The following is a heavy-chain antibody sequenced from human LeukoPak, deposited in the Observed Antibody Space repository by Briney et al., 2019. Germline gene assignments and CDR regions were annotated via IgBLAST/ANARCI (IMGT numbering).Heavy chain of an antibody. CDR3: ARGSGSSWYSGYYDY. CDR2: IYYSGST. V-gene: IGHV4-38-2*02. Sequence: SETLSLTCTVSGYSISSGYYWGWIRQPPGKGLEWIGSIYYSGSTYYNPSLKSRVTISVDTSKNQFSLKLSSVTAADTAVYYCARGSGSSWYSGYYDYWGQGTLVTVSS. D-gene: IGHD6-13*01. CDR1: GYSISSGYY. J-gene: IGHJ4*02.